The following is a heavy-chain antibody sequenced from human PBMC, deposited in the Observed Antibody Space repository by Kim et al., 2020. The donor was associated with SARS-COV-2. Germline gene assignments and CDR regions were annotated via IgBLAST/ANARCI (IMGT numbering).Heavy chain of an antibody. CDR2: ISAYNGNT. Sequence: ASVKVSSKASGYTFTSYGISWVRQAPGQGLEWMGWISAYNGNTNYAQKLQGRVTMTTDTSTSTAYMELRSLRSDDTAVYYCARGTVVVPAAMWGYYYYYMDVWGKGTTVTVSS. CDR1: GYTFTSYG. V-gene: IGHV1-18*01. J-gene: IGHJ6*03. D-gene: IGHD2-2*01. CDR3: ARGTVVVPAAMWGYYYYYMDV.